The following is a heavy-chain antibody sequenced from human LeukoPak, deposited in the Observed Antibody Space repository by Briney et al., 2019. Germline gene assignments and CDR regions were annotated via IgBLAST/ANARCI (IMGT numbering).Heavy chain of an antibody. CDR1: GYPKSSGYY. CDR2: IYHSGST. J-gene: IGHJ4*02. CDR3: ARVPPMAVAGVDY. Sequence: SDTLSLICAVCGYPKSSGYYWGWIRQPPGKGLEWIQSIYHSGSTYYNPSLKSRVTISVDTSKNQFSLKLSSVTAADTAVYYCARVPPMAVAGVDYWGQGTLVTVSS. D-gene: IGHD6-19*01. V-gene: IGHV4-38-2*01.